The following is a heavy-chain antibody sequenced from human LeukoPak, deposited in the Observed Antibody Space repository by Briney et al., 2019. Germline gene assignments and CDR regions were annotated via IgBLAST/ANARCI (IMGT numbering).Heavy chain of an antibody. V-gene: IGHV3-48*02. Sequence: GGSLRLSCVASGFTFSSYSMNWVRQAPGKGLEWVSYIDSSSSTIYYADSVKGRFTISRDTAKNSLYLQINSLRDEDTVVYYCARASSGYGSHYYFYGMDVWGQGTTVTVSS. CDR3: ARASSGYGSHYYFYGMDV. CDR1: GFTFSSYS. D-gene: IGHD3-22*01. CDR2: IDSSSSTI. J-gene: IGHJ6*02.